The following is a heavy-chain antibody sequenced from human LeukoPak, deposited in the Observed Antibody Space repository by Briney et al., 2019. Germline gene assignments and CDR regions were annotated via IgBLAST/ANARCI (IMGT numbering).Heavy chain of an antibody. CDR2: IYYSGST. Sequence: SETLSLTCAVYGESFSGYYWSWIRQPPGKGLERIGYIYYSGSTNYNPSLKSRVTISVDTSKNQFSLKLSSVTAADTAVYYCARDLYGASNWFDPWGQGTLVTVSS. V-gene: IGHV4-59*01. CDR3: ARDLYGASNWFDP. CDR1: GESFSGYY. D-gene: IGHD4-17*01. J-gene: IGHJ5*02.